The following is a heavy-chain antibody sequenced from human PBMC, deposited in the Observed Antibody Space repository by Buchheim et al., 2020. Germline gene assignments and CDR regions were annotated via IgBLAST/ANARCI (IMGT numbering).Heavy chain of an antibody. Sequence: QVQLQESGPGLVKPSQTLSLTCTVSGGSISSGGYYWSWIRQHPGKGLEWIGYIYYSGSTYYNPYLKSRVTISVDTSKDQFSLKLSSVTAADTAVYYCARGQTIFGVVTHLRFDYWGQGTL. CDR2: IYYSGST. CDR1: GGSISSGGYY. CDR3: ARGQTIFGVVTHLRFDY. V-gene: IGHV4-31*03. D-gene: IGHD3-3*01. J-gene: IGHJ4*02.